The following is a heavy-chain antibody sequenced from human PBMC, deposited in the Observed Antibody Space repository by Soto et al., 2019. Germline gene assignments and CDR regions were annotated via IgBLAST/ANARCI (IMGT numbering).Heavy chain of an antibody. D-gene: IGHD3-22*01. CDR2: ITDVVDPT. CDR3: AARLKYYYASSGYYSDY. Sequence: PGGSLRPSFAASGFPFGPYAMNWVGQAPGRGLEWVSTITDVVDPTYYADSVKGRFTISRDNSKNTLFLQMNSLRAEDTAVYYCAARLKYYYASSGYYSDYWGQGTLVTVSS. J-gene: IGHJ4*02. V-gene: IGHV3-23*01. CDR1: GFPFGPYA.